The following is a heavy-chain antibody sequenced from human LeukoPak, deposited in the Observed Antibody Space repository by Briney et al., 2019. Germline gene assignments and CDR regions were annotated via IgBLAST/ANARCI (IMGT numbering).Heavy chain of an antibody. V-gene: IGHV3-11*01. CDR2: ISSSGSTI. CDR3: AREHRYYGSGSYQPKSSMDV. J-gene: IGHJ6*02. CDR1: GFTFSDYY. Sequence: GGSLRLSCAASGFTFSDYYMSWIRQAPGKGLEWVSYISSSGSTIYYADSVKGRFTISRDNAKNSLYLQMNSLRAEDTAVYYCAREHRYYGSGSYQPKSSMDVWGQGTTVTVSS. D-gene: IGHD3-10*01.